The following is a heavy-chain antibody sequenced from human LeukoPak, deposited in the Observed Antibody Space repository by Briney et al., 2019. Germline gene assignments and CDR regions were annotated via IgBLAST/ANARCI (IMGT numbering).Heavy chain of an antibody. V-gene: IGHV3-23*01. CDR3: AKDGGGYYTWAFDY. CDR2: ISGRGGRT. J-gene: IGHJ4*02. D-gene: IGHD3-22*01. CDR1: GFTFSSYG. Sequence: PGGTLRLSCAASGFTFSSYGMNWGRQAPGKGLEWVSGISGRGGRTYYADSVKGRFTISRDNSKNTLYLQMNSLRAEDTAIYYCAKDGGGYYTWAFDYWGKGTLVTVSS.